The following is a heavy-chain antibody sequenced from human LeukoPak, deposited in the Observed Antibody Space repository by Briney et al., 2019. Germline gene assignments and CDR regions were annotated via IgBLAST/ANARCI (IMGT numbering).Heavy chain of an antibody. V-gene: IGHV1-24*01. CDR3: ASQTGSERTPFRHWFDP. CDR2: FDPKDGAT. D-gene: IGHD3-10*01. J-gene: IGHJ5*02. Sequence: GASVKVSCKISGYTLTELSMHWIRQAPGKGLEWMGGFDPKDGATVYAQKFQGRVTITTDESTSTAYMELSSLRSEDTAVYYCASQTGSERTPFRHWFDPWGQGTLVTVSS. CDR1: GYTLTELS.